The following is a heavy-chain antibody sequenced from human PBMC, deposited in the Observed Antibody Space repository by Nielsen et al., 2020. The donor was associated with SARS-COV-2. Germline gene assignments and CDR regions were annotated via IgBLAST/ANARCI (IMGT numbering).Heavy chain of an antibody. J-gene: IGHJ6*02. CDR2: MNPNSGNT. CDR1: GYTFTSYD. CDR3: ARGAATFYYYYYGMDV. V-gene: IGHV1-8*01. D-gene: IGHD6-25*01. Sequence: ASVKVSRKASGYTFTSYDINWVRQATGQGLEWMGWMNPNSGNTGYAQKFQGRVTMTRNTSISTAYMELSSLRSEDTAVYYCARGAATFYYYYYGMDVWGQGTTVTVSS.